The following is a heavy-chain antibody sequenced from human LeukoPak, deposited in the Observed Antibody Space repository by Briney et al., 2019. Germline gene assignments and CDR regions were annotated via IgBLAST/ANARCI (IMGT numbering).Heavy chain of an antibody. V-gene: IGHV6-1*01. CDR1: GDSVSSNSAA. Sequence: SQTLSLTCAISGDSVSSNSAAWNWIRQSPSRGLEWLGRTYYRSKWYNDYAVSVKSRITINPDTSKNQFSLQLNSVTPEDTAVSYCARERNWFDATYYYYYMDVWGKGTTVTVSS. CDR2: TYYRSKWYN. CDR3: ARERNWFDATYYYYYMDV. J-gene: IGHJ6*03. D-gene: IGHD3-10*01.